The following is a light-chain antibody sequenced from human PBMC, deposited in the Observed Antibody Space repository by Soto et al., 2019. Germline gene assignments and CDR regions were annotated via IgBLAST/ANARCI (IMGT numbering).Light chain of an antibody. CDR3: LQHNNYPQT. V-gene: IGKV1-17*01. J-gene: IGKJ1*01. CDR1: QGIRGA. Sequence: DIQMTQSPSSLSASVGDRVTITCRASQGIRGALGWYQQKPGKAPKRLIYAASSLHTGVPSRFSGSGSGTEFTLTISSLQPEDFATYYCLQHNNYPQTFGQGTQLEIK. CDR2: AAS.